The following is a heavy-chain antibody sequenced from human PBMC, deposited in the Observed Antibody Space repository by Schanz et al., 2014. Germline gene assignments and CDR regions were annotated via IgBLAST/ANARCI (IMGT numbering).Heavy chain of an antibody. CDR3: GRGLSRSYIDF. CDR2: INPSGGSA. J-gene: IGHJ4*02. V-gene: IGHV1-46*03. CDR1: GYTFTTYY. D-gene: IGHD6-6*01. Sequence: QVQLLQSGAEVKKPGASMKVSCKASGYTFTTYYMLWVRQAPGQGLEWMGIINPSGGSARYGQKCQGRITVTTDTSASTVYLELSSLRSDDKAGYYCGRGLSRSYIDFWGQGTLITVSS.